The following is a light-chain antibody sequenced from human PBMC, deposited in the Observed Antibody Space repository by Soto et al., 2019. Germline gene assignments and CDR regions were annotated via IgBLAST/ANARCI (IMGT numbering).Light chain of an antibody. CDR1: QGISSY. V-gene: IGKV1-9*01. CDR3: QQLNGYPLT. CDR2: AAS. Sequence: DIQLAQSPSFLSASVGDRVTITCRASQGISSYLVWYQQKPGKAPKLLIYAASTLQSGVPSRFSGSGSGTEFTLTISSLQPEDFATYYCQQLNGYPLTFGPGTKVDIK. J-gene: IGKJ3*01.